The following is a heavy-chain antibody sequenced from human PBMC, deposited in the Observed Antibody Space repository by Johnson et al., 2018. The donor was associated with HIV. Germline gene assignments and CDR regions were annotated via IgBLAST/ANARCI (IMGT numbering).Heavy chain of an antibody. V-gene: IGHV3-11*04. Sequence: QVQLVESGGGLVRPGGSLRLSCAASGFTFSDYYMSWIRQSPGKGLEWVSYISGSGYIIYSADSVKGRFSISRYNAKNSLYLQVNSLRDEDTAVYYCACDKRSLGVFDSWGPATMVTVST. CDR3: ACDKRSLGVFDS. CDR1: GFTFSDYY. J-gene: IGHJ3*02. CDR2: ISGSGYII. D-gene: IGHD3-16*01.